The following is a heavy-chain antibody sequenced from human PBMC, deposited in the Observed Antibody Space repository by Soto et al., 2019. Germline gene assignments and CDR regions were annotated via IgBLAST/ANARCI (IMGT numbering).Heavy chain of an antibody. Sequence: EVQLVESGGGLVKPGGSLIVSCAASGLTLGNAWMSWFRQAPGKGLEWVGRIRSKSDGGTTDYGAPVEGRFTISRDDSKNTLSLQMNSLRTEDTAVYYCTTDRFDIWGQGTMVTVSS. CDR1: GLTLGNAW. CDR2: IRSKSDGGTT. J-gene: IGHJ3*02. V-gene: IGHV3-15*05. CDR3: TTDRFDI.